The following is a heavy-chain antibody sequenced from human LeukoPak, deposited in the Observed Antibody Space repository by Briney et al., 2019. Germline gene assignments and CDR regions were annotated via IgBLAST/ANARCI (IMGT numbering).Heavy chain of an antibody. CDR3: ASYGVYCCGGNCYSLGTYYMDV. J-gene: IGHJ6*03. CDR2: ISSRSRYR. V-gene: IGHV3-21*01. CDR1: GFTFSRYS. Sequence: GGSLRVSCAASGFTFSRYSMNWVRPAPRKGVEWVSSISSRSRYRYYADSVKGRFTISRDNAQKSLYLQMNSLRAQDTAVYYCASYGVYCCGGNCYSLGTYYMDVWGKGTTVTVSS. D-gene: IGHD2-15*01.